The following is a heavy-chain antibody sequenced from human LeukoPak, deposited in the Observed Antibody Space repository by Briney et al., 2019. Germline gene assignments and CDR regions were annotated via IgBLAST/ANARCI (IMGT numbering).Heavy chain of an antibody. Sequence: GGSLRLSCAASGFTFSVSWMSWVRQAPGKGLEWVSYISSSGSTIYYADSVKGRFTISRDNAENSLYLQMNSLRADDTAVYYCARDRSLIAAAGTPYYYYMDVWGKGSTVTVSS. CDR1: GFTFSVSW. V-gene: IGHV3-48*04. CDR2: ISSSGSTI. CDR3: ARDRSLIAAAGTPYYYYMDV. D-gene: IGHD6-13*01. J-gene: IGHJ6*03.